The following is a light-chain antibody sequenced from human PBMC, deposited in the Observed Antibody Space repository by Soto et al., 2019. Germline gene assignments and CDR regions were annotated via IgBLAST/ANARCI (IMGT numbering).Light chain of an antibody. V-gene: IGKV1-5*01. Sequence: DIQMTQSLSSLSASLGDRVTITCGASQSISSYLNWYQQKPGRAPKLLIYDSSSLESGVPSRFSGSGYGTEFRLTISTMQPDDFATYYCQQYDSFSVTFGQGTRLEIK. CDR1: QSISSY. CDR2: DSS. J-gene: IGKJ5*01. CDR3: QQYDSFSVT.